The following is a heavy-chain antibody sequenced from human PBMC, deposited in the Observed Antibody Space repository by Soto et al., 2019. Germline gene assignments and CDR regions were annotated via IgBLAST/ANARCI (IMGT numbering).Heavy chain of an antibody. CDR2: ISYDGSNK. D-gene: IGHD2-21*02. CDR1: GFTFSSYA. J-gene: IGHJ6*02. CDR3: ARGDIVVVTAISRYYYYGMDV. V-gene: IGHV3-30-3*01. Sequence: QVQLVESGGGVVQPGRSLRLSCAASGFTFSSYAMHWVRQAPGKGLEWVAVISYDGSNKYYADSVKGRFTISRDNSKNTLYLQMNSLRAEDTAEYYCARGDIVVVTAISRYYYYGMDVWGQGTTVTVSS.